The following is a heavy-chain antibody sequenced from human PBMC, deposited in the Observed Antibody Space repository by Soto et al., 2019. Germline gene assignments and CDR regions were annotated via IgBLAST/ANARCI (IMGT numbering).Heavy chain of an antibody. CDR3: ARDPRLSRITGTPGDAFDI. V-gene: IGHV1-18*01. J-gene: IGHJ3*02. CDR1: GYTFTSYG. CDR2: ISAYNGNT. D-gene: IGHD1-20*01. Sequence: ASVTVSCQASGYTFTSYGISLVRQAPGQGLEWMGWISAYNGNTNYAQKLQGRVTMTTDTSTSTAYMELRSLRSDDTAVYYCARDPRLSRITGTPGDAFDIWGQGTMVTVSS.